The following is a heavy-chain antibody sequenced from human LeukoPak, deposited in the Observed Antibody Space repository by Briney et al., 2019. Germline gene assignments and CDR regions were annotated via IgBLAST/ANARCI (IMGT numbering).Heavy chain of an antibody. J-gene: IGHJ6*03. D-gene: IGHD2-21*02. V-gene: IGHV5-51*01. CDR3: ARQPGGYCGGDCYSRYYYYMDV. CDR2: IYPGDSDT. CDR1: GYSFTSYW. Sequence: GASLKISCKGSGYSFTSYWIGWVRHMPGKGLEWMGIIYPGDSDTRYSPSFQRQVTISADKSISTAYVQWSSLKASDTAMYYCARQPGGYCGGDCYSRYYYYMDVWGKGTRVTVFS.